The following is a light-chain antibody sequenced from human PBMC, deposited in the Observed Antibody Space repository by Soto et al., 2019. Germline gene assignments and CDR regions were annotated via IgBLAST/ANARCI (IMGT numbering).Light chain of an antibody. J-gene: IGKJ4*01. CDR3: QQRSNWPPFT. Sequence: EIVLTQSPATLSLSPGERATLSCRASQSVSSYLAWYQQKPGQAPRLLIYDASNRATGIPARFSGSGSGTDFTLTISSLEPEDFAVYYWQQRSNWPPFTFGGGTKVEMK. CDR1: QSVSSY. CDR2: DAS. V-gene: IGKV3-11*01.